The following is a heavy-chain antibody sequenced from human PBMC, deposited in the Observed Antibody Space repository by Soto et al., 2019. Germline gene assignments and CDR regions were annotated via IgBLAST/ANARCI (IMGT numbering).Heavy chain of an antibody. CDR1: GYTFTSYA. J-gene: IGHJ4*02. CDR3: ARARFPGIAVAGPFDY. Sequence: QVQLVQSGAEVKKPRASVKVSCKASGYTFTSYAMHWVRQAPGQRLEWMGWINAGNGNKKYSQKFQGRVTITRDTAASTAYMELSSLRSEDTAVYYCARARFPGIAVAGPFDYWGQGTLVTVSS. CDR2: INAGNGNK. D-gene: IGHD6-19*01. V-gene: IGHV1-3*01.